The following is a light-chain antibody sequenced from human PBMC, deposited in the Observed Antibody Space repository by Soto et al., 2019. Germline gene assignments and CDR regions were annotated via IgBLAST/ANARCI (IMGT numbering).Light chain of an antibody. V-gene: IGKV3-20*01. J-gene: IGKJ1*01. CDR3: QQYGSSPPT. CDR2: AAS. CDR1: QSVSSSY. Sequence: EIVLTQSPGTLSLSPGERATLSCRASQSVSSSYLAWYQQTPGQPPRLLIYAASSRATGIPDKFSGSGSGTDFTLTISRLEPEDFAVYYCQQYGSSPPTFGQGTKVEIK.